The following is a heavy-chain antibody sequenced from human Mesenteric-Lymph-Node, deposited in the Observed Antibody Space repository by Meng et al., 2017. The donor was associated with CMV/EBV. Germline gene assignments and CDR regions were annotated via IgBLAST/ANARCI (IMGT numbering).Heavy chain of an antibody. D-gene: IGHD3-3*01. J-gene: IGHJ6*02. Sequence: GESLKISCAASGFTFSDYAIHWVRQAPGKGLEWVAVMSNDGDEQYYADSVGGRFTISRDNSKNRLHLQMDSLRPEDTAFYYCARDKPRIAVFGRQDWSYYYGMDVWGQGTTVTVSS. CDR3: ARDKPRIAVFGRQDWSYYYGMDV. CDR1: GFTFSDYA. V-gene: IGHV3-30*04. CDR2: MSNDGDEQ.